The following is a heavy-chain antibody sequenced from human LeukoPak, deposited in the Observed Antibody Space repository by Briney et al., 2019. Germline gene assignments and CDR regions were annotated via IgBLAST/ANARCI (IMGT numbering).Heavy chain of an antibody. CDR3: ARDYCSSTSRPDPGVNWFDP. CDR1: GGTFSSYA. J-gene: IGHJ5*02. V-gene: IGHV1-69*05. D-gene: IGHD2-2*01. CDR2: IIPIFGTA. Sequence: SVKVSCKASGGTFSSYAISWVRQAPGQGLEWMGGIIPIFGTANYAQKFQGRVTITTDESTSTAYMELSSLRSEDTAVYYCARDYCSSTSRPDPGVNWFDPWGQGTLVTVSS.